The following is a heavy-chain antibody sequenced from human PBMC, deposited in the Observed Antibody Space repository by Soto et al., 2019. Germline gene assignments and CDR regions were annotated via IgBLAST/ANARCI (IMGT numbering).Heavy chain of an antibody. J-gene: IGHJ5*02. CDR3: ARDRYYDFWSGLFDP. Sequence: ASVKVSCKASGGTFSSYTINWVRQATGQRLEWMGWMNPNSGNTEYAQKFQGRVTITRNTSASTAYMELSSLRSEDTAVYYCARDRYYDFWSGLFDPWGQGTLVTVSS. CDR1: GGTFSSYT. CDR2: MNPNSGNT. V-gene: IGHV1-8*03. D-gene: IGHD3-3*01.